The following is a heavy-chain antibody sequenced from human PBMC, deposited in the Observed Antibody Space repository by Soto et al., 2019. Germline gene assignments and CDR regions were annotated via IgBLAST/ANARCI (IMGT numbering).Heavy chain of an antibody. CDR1: GFTFSDYA. CDR3: AEDGGPPSF. CDR2: ISSSGVIT. Sequence: EVQLLESGGGLVQPGRSLRLSCAASGFTFSDYAMSWFRQAPGTGMEWVSAISSSGVITAYADSVKGRFTISRDSFKNMLYLQMNNRRAEDTAVYYCAEDGGPPSFWGQGTLVTVCS. J-gene: IGHJ4*02. V-gene: IGHV3-23*01. D-gene: IGHD3-16*02.